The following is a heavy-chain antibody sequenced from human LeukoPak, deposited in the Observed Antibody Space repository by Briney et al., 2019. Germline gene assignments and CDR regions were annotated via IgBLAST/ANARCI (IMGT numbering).Heavy chain of an antibody. Sequence: AGRSLRLSCAASGFTFSSYAMHWVRQAPGKGLEWVAVISYDGSNKYYADSVKGRFTISRDNSKNTLYLQMDSLRAEDTAVYYCARDQGASFDYWGQGTLVTVSS. CDR2: ISYDGSNK. CDR1: GFTFSSYA. J-gene: IGHJ4*02. D-gene: IGHD3-16*01. V-gene: IGHV3-30*01. CDR3: ARDQGASFDY.